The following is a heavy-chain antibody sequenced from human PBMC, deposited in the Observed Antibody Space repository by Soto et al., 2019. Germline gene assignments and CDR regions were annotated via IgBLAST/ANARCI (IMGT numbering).Heavy chain of an antibody. CDR3: AGVTNVVAATTDPWCFDY. Sequence: SETLSLTCTVSGGSISSYFRSWIRQPPEKGLERIGYIYYSGSTNYNPSLKSRVTISVDTSNNQFSLKLSSVTAADTAVYYCAGVTNVVAATTDPWCFDYWGQGTLVTSPQ. J-gene: IGHJ4*02. D-gene: IGHD2-15*01. V-gene: IGHV4-59*08. CDR1: GGSISSYF. CDR2: IYYSGST.